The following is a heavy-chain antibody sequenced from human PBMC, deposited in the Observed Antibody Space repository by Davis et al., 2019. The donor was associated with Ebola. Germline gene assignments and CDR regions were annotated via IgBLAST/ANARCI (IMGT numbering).Heavy chain of an antibody. Sequence: AASVKVSCKASGYTFTSYGISWVRQAPGQGLEWMGWISASNGNTDYAQKLQGRVTMTTDTSTSTAYMELRSLRSDDTAVYYCARDIGEAEFFHHWGQGTLVTVTS. J-gene: IGHJ1*01. CDR2: ISASNGNT. V-gene: IGHV1-18*04. CDR1: GYTFTSYG. CDR3: ARDIGEAEFFHH. D-gene: IGHD3-10*01.